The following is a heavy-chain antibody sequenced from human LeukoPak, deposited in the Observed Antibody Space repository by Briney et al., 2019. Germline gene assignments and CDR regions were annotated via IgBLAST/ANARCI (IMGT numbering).Heavy chain of an antibody. CDR2: KLYSGKS. J-gene: IGHJ4*02. Sequence: SETLSLTCTVSGVSISSYFWSWIRQPPGKGLEHIGYKLYSGKSNYEPSLQGRVTISVDTSKNQFSLILTSMTAADTAVYYCAAGNGWLDFWSQGTLVTVSS. CDR3: AAGNGWLDF. CDR1: GVSISSYF. V-gene: IGHV4-59*01. D-gene: IGHD6-19*01.